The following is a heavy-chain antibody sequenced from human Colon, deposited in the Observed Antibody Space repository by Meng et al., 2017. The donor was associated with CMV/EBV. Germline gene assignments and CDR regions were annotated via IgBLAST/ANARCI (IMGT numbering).Heavy chain of an antibody. J-gene: IGHJ3*02. Sequence: GGSLRLSCAASGFTFSSYWMHWVRQAPGKGLVWVSRINSDGSSTSYADSVKGRFTISRDNAKNTLYLQMNSLRAEDTAVYYCASETEGSDYDAFDIWGQGTMVTVSS. CDR2: INSDGSST. D-gene: IGHD4-17*01. CDR3: ASETEGSDYDAFDI. CDR1: GFTFSSYW. V-gene: IGHV3-74*01.